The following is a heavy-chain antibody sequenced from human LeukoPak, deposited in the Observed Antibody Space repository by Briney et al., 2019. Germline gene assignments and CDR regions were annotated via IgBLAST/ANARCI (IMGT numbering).Heavy chain of an antibody. Sequence: ASAKVSCKASGGTFSSYAISWVRQAPGQGLEWMGGIIPIFGTANYAQKFQGRVTITADESTSTAYMELSSLRSDDTAVYYCARVGTYYYMDVWGKGTTVTVSS. CDR3: ARVGTYYYMDV. V-gene: IGHV1-69*13. CDR2: IIPIFGTA. J-gene: IGHJ6*03. CDR1: GGTFSSYA. D-gene: IGHD1-1*01.